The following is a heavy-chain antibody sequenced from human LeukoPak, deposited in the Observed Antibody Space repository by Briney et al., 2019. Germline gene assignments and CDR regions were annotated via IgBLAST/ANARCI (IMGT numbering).Heavy chain of an antibody. V-gene: IGHV4-39*01. Sequence: SETLSLTCTVSSGSISSSSYYWGWIRQPPGRGLKWIGSFYYSGSTYYNPSLKSRVTISVDTSKNQFSLKLSSVTAADTAVYYCASLGEHNYYARGFDYWGQGTLVTVSS. J-gene: IGHJ4*02. D-gene: IGHD1-26*01. CDR1: SGSISSSSYY. CDR2: FYYSGST. CDR3: ASLGEHNYYARGFDY.